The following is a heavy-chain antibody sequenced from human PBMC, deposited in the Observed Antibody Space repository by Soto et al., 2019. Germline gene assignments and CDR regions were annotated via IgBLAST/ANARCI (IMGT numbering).Heavy chain of an antibody. V-gene: IGHV4-31*03. CDR1: GFSISSGGYY. J-gene: IGHJ5*02. D-gene: IGHD3-10*01. CDR2: IYYSGST. CDR3: ARGGKKQSPFELVP. Sequence: SETLSLTCPFSGFSISSGGYYWSWIRQHPGKGLEWIGYIYYSGSTYYNPSLKSRVTISVDTSKNQFSLKLSSVTAADTAVYYCARGGKKQSPFELVPWGQGTLVTVSS.